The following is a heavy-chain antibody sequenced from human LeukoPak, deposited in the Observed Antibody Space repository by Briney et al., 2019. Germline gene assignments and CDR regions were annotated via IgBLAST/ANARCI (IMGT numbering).Heavy chain of an antibody. CDR3: ARRESVLLWFGEFVDWFDP. Sequence: SETLSLTCAVYGGSFSGYYWSWIRQPPGKGLEWIGEINHSGSTNYNPSLKSRVTISVDTSKNQFSLKLSSVTAADTAVYYCARRESVLLWFGEFVDWFDPWGQGTLVTVSS. D-gene: IGHD3-10*01. CDR2: INHSGST. V-gene: IGHV4-34*01. J-gene: IGHJ5*02. CDR1: GGSFSGYY.